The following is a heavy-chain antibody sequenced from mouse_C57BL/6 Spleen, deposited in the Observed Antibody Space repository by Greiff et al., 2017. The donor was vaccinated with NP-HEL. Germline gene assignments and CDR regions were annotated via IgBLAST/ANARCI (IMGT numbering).Heavy chain of an antibody. CDR1: GFTFSDYG. V-gene: IGHV5-17*01. CDR3: ARLGDGSFDY. CDR2: ISSGSSTI. D-gene: IGHD2-3*01. Sequence: EVMLVESGGGLVKPGGSLKLSCAASGFTFSDYGMNWVRQAPEKGLEWVAYISSGSSTIYYADTVKGRFTISRDNAKNTLFLQMTSLRSEDTAMYYCARLGDGSFDYWGQGTTLTVSS. J-gene: IGHJ2*01.